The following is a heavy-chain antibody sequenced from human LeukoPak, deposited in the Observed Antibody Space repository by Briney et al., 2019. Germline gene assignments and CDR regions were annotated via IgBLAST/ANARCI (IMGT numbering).Heavy chain of an antibody. CDR1: GFSISSYY. CDR2: IYYSGIT. Sequence: SETLSLTCTVSGFSISSYYWSWIRQPPGKALEWIGYIYYSGITNYNPSLKSRVPISVDTSKHQFSLKLSSVTAADTAVYYCARLSQYYDFWSGYYKEDNWFDPWGQGTLVTVSS. V-gene: IGHV4-59*08. D-gene: IGHD3-3*01. CDR3: ARLSQYYDFWSGYYKEDNWFDP. J-gene: IGHJ5*02.